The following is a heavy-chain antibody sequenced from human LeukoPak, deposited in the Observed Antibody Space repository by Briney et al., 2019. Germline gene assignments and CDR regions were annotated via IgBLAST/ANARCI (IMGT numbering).Heavy chain of an antibody. Sequence: SETLSLTCTVSGGSISSSSYYWGWIRQPPGKGLEWIGSIYYSGSTNYNPSLKSRVTISVDTSKNQFSLKLSSVTAADTAVYYCARSDYYDSSGYYSLDAFDIWGQGTMVTVSS. J-gene: IGHJ3*02. D-gene: IGHD3-22*01. V-gene: IGHV4-39*07. CDR1: GGSISSSSYY. CDR2: IYYSGST. CDR3: ARSDYYDSSGYYSLDAFDI.